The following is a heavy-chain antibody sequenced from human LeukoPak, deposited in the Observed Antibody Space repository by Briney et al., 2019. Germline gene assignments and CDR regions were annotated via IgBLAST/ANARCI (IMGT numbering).Heavy chain of an antibody. CDR2: IKQDGSEK. D-gene: IGHD1-26*01. Sequence: GGSLRLSCAASGFTFSSYAMSWVRQAPGKGLEWVANIKQDGSEKYYVDSVKGRFTISRDNAKNSLYLQMNSLRVEDTAVYYCARSSGSYYPDYWGQGTLVTVSS. CDR3: ARSSGSYYPDY. J-gene: IGHJ4*02. V-gene: IGHV3-7*01. CDR1: GFTFSSYA.